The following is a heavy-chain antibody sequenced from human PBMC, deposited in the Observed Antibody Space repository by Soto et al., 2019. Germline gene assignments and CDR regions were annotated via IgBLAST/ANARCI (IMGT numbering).Heavy chain of an antibody. D-gene: IGHD3-9*01. J-gene: IGHJ4*02. CDR1: GFTFGDFA. Sequence: GSLRLSCTTSGFTFGDFAMTWFRQTQGKGLEWVGFIRSKPYGGTAEYAASVKGRFTISRDDSKSIAYLQMNSLKTEDTAFYYCTRVHTTGPVIPDYWGQGT. V-gene: IGHV3-49*03. CDR2: IRSKPYGGTA. CDR3: TRVHTTGPVIPDY.